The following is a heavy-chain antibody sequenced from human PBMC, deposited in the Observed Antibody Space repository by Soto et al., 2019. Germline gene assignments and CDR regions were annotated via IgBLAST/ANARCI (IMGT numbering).Heavy chain of an antibody. Sequence: EVQVVESGGDLVEPGGSLRLSCVTSGFMFSSAWMSWVRQGPGKGLEWVARITSKNDGGAADYAAPVNVKFSISRDDSKSTVYLQMNSLRADDTALYNCVEGRKDFWGQGTLVTVSS. D-gene: IGHD2-15*01. CDR2: ITSKNDGGAA. CDR3: VEGRKDF. V-gene: IGHV3-15*01. CDR1: GFMFSSAW. J-gene: IGHJ4*02.